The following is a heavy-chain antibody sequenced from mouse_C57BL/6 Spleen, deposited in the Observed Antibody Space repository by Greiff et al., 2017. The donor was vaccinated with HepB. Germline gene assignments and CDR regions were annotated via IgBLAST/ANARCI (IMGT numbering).Heavy chain of an antibody. Sequence: QVQLQQSGAELARPGASVKLSCKASGYTFASYGISWVKQRTGQGLEWIGEIYPRSGNTYYNEKFKGKATLTADKSSSTAYMELRSLTSEDSAVYFCARDYYGSSPDYWGQGTTLTVSS. CDR1: GYTFASYG. D-gene: IGHD1-1*01. CDR2: IYPRSGNT. CDR3: ARDYYGSSPDY. V-gene: IGHV1-81*01. J-gene: IGHJ2*01.